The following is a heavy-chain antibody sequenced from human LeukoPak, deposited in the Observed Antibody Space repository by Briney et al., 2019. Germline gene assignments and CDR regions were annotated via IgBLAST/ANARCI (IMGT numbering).Heavy chain of an antibody. D-gene: IGHD7-27*01. CDR2: IYYSGST. V-gene: IGHV4-59*01. Sequence: PSETLSLTCTVSGGSISSYHWSWIRQPPGKGLEWIGYIYYSGSTNYNPSLKSRVTISVDTSKNQFSLKLSSVTAADTAVYYCARGLGAFDIWGQGTMVTVSS. CDR1: GGSISSYH. J-gene: IGHJ3*02. CDR3: ARGLGAFDI.